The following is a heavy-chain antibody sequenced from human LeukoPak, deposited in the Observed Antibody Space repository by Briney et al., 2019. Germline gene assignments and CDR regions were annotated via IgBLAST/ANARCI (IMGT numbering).Heavy chain of an antibody. CDR2: VNRDGSET. CDR1: GFTFSTYW. J-gene: IGHJ6*02. Sequence: GGSLRLSCAASGFTFSTYWMTWVRQAPGRGPEWVANVNRDGSETYYLDSVKGRLTISKDNAKNSLYLQMNSLRAEDTALYHCARNNGMDVWGQGTTVIVSS. V-gene: IGHV3-7*03. CDR3: ARNNGMDV.